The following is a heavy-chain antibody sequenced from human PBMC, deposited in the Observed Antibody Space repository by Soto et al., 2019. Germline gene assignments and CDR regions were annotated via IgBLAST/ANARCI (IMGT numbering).Heavy chain of an antibody. Sequence: GASVKVCCKVSGYTLTELSMHWVRQAPGKGLEWMGGFDPENGETVYAQKFQGRLAMTEDTSIDTAYMVLNSLRSEDTAVYYCATLVITTVFDYWGQGALVTVSS. D-gene: IGHD3-22*01. CDR3: ATLVITTVFDY. CDR1: GYTLTELS. CDR2: FDPENGET. J-gene: IGHJ4*02. V-gene: IGHV1-24*01.